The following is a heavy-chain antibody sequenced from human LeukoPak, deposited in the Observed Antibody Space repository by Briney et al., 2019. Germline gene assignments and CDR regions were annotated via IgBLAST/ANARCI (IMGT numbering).Heavy chain of an antibody. Sequence: GASVKVSCKASGYTFTSYGISWVRQAPGQGLERMGWISAYNGNTNYAQKLQGRVTMTTDTSTSTAYMELRSLRSDDTAVYYCARALSPYYDFWSGYYMPEGYYYMDVWGKGTTVTVSS. D-gene: IGHD3-3*01. J-gene: IGHJ6*03. V-gene: IGHV1-18*01. CDR2: ISAYNGNT. CDR3: ARALSPYYDFWSGYYMPEGYYYMDV. CDR1: GYTFTSYG.